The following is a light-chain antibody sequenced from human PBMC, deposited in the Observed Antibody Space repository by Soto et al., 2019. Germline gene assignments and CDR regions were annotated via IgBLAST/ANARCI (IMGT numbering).Light chain of an antibody. CDR2: AAS. CDR1: QGISSY. CDR3: QQYYSYPPT. J-gene: IGKJ2*01. V-gene: IGKV1-8*01. Sequence: AIRMTQSPSSFSASTGDRVTITCRASQGISSYLAWYQQKPGKAPKLLIYAASTLQSGVPSRFSGSVSGTAFTLSISCLQSEDFATSYCQQYYSYPPTLGQGTKLEIK.